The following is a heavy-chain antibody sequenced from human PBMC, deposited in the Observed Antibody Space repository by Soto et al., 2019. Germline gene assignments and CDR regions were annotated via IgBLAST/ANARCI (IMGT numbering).Heavy chain of an antibody. Sequence: PSETLSLTCNVSGGSISSSSTYWGWIRQPPGKGLEWIGSIYYSGSTYYNPSLKSRVTISVDTSKNQFSLKLSSVTAADTAVYYCARRQSSSWYGLWGQGTLVTVSS. CDR3: ARRQSSSWYGL. D-gene: IGHD6-13*01. V-gene: IGHV4-39*01. CDR2: IYYSGST. J-gene: IGHJ4*02. CDR1: GGSISSSSTY.